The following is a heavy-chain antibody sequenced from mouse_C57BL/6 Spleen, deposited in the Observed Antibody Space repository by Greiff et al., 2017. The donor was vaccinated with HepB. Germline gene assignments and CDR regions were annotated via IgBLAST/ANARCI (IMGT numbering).Heavy chain of an antibody. J-gene: IGHJ3*01. Sequence: QVQLQQSGAELVKPGASVKMSCKASGYTFTSYWITWVKQRPGQGLEWIGDIYPGSGSTNYNEKFKSKATLTVDTSSSTAYMQLSSLTSEDSAVYYCARGGIYDGYYAWFAYWGQGTLVTVSA. CDR3: ARGGIYDGYYAWFAY. CDR1: GYTFTSYW. CDR2: IYPGSGST. V-gene: IGHV1-55*01. D-gene: IGHD2-3*01.